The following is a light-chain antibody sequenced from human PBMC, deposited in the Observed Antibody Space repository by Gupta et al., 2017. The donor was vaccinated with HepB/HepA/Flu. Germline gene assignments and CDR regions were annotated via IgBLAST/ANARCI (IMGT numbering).Light chain of an antibody. CDR3: SSYTSSSIGEFNWV. Sequence: QSALTQPASVSGSPGQSITISCTGTSSDVGGYNYVSWYQQHPGKAPKLMIYDVSNRPSGVSNRFSGSKSGNTASLTISGLQAEDEADYYCSSYTSSSIGEFNWVFGGGTKLTVL. CDR2: DVS. V-gene: IGLV2-14*03. J-gene: IGLJ3*02. CDR1: SSDVGGYNY.